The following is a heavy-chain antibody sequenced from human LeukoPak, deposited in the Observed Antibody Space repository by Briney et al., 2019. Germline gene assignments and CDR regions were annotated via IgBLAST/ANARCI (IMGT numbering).Heavy chain of an antibody. D-gene: IGHD3-16*01. CDR2: ISGSGGST. V-gene: IGHV3-23*01. CDR1: GFTFSSYA. Sequence: GGSLRLSCAASGFTFSSYAMSWVRQAPGKGLEWVSAISGSGGSTYYADSVKGRFTISRDNSKNTLYLQMNSLRAEDTAVYYCAKVRILGSFMTTFGGYLDYWGQGTLVTVSS. CDR3: AKVRILGSFMTTFGGYLDY. J-gene: IGHJ4*02.